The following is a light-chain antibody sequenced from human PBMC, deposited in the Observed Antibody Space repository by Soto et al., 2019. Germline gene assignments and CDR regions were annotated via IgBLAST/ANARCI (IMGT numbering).Light chain of an antibody. V-gene: IGLV2-14*03. Sequence: QSALTQPASVSGSPGQSITISCTGTSNDVGGYNYVSWYQHHPGKAPKLMIYDVSNRPSGVSNRFSGSKSGNTASLTISGLQTEDEADYYCSSYTSSSTLDVFGTGTKLTVL. CDR3: SSYTSSSTLDV. CDR2: DVS. J-gene: IGLJ1*01. CDR1: SNDVGGYNY.